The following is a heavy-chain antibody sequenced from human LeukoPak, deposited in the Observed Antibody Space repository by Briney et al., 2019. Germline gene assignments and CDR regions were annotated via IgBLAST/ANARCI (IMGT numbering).Heavy chain of an antibody. CDR1: GYSISSGYY. Sequence: SETLSLTCTVSGYSISSGYYWGWIRPPPGKGLEWIGSIYHSGSTYYNPSLKSRVTISVDTSKNQFSLKLSSVTAADTAVYYCARKIVGATPREFDYWGQGTLVTVSS. D-gene: IGHD1-26*01. J-gene: IGHJ4*02. V-gene: IGHV4-38-2*02. CDR3: ARKIVGATPREFDY. CDR2: IYHSGST.